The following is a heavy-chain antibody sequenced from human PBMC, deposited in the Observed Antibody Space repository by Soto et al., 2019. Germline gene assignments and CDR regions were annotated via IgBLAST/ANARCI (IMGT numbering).Heavy chain of an antibody. J-gene: IGHJ4*02. V-gene: IGHV3-23*01. CDR3: AKIRVGSWYFDY. D-gene: IGHD6-13*01. CDR2: ISGSGGST. CDR1: GFTFSSYA. Sequence: GGSLRLSCAASGFTFSSYAMSWVRQAPGKGLEWVSAISGSGGSTYYADSVKGRFTISRDNSENTLYLQMNSLRAEDTAVYYCAKIRVGSWYFDYWGQGTLVTVSS.